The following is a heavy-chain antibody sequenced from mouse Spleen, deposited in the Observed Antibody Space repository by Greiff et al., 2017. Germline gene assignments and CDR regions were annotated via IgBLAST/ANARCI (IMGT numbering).Heavy chain of an antibody. CDR1: GFNIKDYY. J-gene: IGHJ2*01. V-gene: IGHV14-1*01. CDR2: IDPEDGDT. D-gene: IGHD1-1*01. Sequence: VQLQQSGAELVRPGASVKLSCTASGFNIKDYYMHWVKQRPEQGLEWIGRIDPEDGDTEYAPKFQGKATMTADTSSNTAYLQLSSLTSEDTAVYYCTPSYFYGSSYNDWGQGTTLTVSS. CDR3: TPSYFYGSSYND.